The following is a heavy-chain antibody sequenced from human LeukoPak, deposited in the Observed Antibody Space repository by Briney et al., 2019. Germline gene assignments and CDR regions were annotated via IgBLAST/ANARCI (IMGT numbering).Heavy chain of an antibody. CDR2: INHSGST. CDR1: GGPFSGYY. CDR3: ARGEAAGTTAYYYYYYGMDV. D-gene: IGHD6-13*01. V-gene: IGHV4-34*01. J-gene: IGHJ6*02. Sequence: SETLSLTCAVYGGPFSGYYWSWIRQPPGKGLEWIGEINHSGSTNYNPYLKSRVTISVDTSKHQFSLKLSSVPAADTAVYYCARGEAAGTTAYYYYYYGMDVWGQGTTVTVSS.